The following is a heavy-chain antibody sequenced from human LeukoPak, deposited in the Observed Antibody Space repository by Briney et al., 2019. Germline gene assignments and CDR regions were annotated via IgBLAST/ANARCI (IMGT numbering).Heavy chain of an antibody. CDR3: ARGGRTTLFDY. V-gene: IGHV3-30-3*01. J-gene: IGHJ4*02. CDR2: ISYDGSNK. D-gene: IGHD1-1*01. Sequence: PGRSLRLSCAASGFTFSSYAMHWVRQAPDKGLEWVAVISYDGSNKYYADSVKGRFTISRDNSKNTLYLQMNSLRAEDTAVYYCARGGRTTLFDYWGQGTLVTVSS. CDR1: GFTFSSYA.